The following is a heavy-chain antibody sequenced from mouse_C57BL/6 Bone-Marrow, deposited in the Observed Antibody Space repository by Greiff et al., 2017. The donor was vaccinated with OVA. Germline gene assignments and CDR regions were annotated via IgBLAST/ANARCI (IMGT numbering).Heavy chain of an antibody. CDR1: GYTFTSYW. Sequence: QVQLQQPGAELVMPGASVKLSCKASGYTFTSYWMHWVKQRPGQGLEWIGEIDPSDSYTNYNQKFKGKSTLTVDKSSSTAYMQLSSLTSEDSAVYYWAREGGLDEGAMDYWGQGTSVTVSS. V-gene: IGHV1-69*01. J-gene: IGHJ4*01. CDR2: IDPSDSYT. CDR3: AREGGLDEGAMDY.